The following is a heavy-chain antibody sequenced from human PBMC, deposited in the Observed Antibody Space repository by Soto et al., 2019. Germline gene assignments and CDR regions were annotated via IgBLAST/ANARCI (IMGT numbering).Heavy chain of an antibody. CDR3: ARRYYYDSSGRDAFDI. Sequence: GGSLRLSCAASGFTVSSNYMSWVRQAPGKGLEWVSVIYSGGSTYYADSVKGRFTISRDNSKNTLYLQMNSLRAEDTAVYYCARRYYYDSSGRDAFDIWGQGTMVTVSS. V-gene: IGHV3-66*01. D-gene: IGHD3-22*01. CDR1: GFTVSSNY. J-gene: IGHJ3*02. CDR2: IYSGGST.